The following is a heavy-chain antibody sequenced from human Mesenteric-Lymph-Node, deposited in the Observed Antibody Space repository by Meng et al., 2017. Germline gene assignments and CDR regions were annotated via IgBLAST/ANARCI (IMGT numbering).Heavy chain of an antibody. Sequence: ASVKVSCKASGYTFINNGINWVRQVPGQGLEWMGWINPGNGGTNYAQKFQGRVTMTRDTSISTAYMELSRLRSDDTAVYYCARGGITMLVVPSIDYWGQGTLVTVSS. CDR3: ARGGITMLVVPSIDY. D-gene: IGHD3-22*01. CDR1: GYTFINNG. J-gene: IGHJ4*02. V-gene: IGHV1-2*02. CDR2: INPGNGGT.